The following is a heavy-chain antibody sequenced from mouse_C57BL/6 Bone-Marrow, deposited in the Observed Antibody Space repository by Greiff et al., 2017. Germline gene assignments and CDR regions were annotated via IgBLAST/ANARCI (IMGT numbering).Heavy chain of an antibody. CDR1: GYAFSSYW. J-gene: IGHJ4*01. CDR3: ARRPYGYVRGAMDY. V-gene: IGHV1-80*01. D-gene: IGHD2-2*01. CDR2: IYPGDGDT. Sequence: VQLQQSGAELVKPGASVKISCKASGYAFSSYWMNWVKQRPGKGLEWIGQIYPGDGDTNYNGKFKGKATLTADKSSSTAYMQLSSLTSEDSAVYFCARRPYGYVRGAMDYWGQGTSVTVSS.